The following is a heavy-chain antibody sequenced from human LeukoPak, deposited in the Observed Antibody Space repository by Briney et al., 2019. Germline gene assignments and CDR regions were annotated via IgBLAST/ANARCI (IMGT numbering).Heavy chain of an antibody. CDR1: GGSISSSSYY. CDR3: ARVLPRPYCSSTSCYAAPFDY. J-gene: IGHJ4*02. V-gene: IGHV4-39*01. Sequence: SETLSLTCTVSGGSISSSSYYWGWIRQPPGKGLEWIGSIYYSGSTYYNPSLKSRVTISVDTSKNQFSLKLSSVTAADTAVYYCARVLPRPYCSSTSCYAAPFDYWGQGALVTVSS. CDR2: IYYSGST. D-gene: IGHD2-2*01.